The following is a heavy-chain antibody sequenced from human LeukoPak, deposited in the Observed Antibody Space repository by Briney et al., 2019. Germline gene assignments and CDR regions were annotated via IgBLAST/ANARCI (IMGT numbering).Heavy chain of an antibody. Sequence: GGSLRLSCVASGFTFSSYAMSWVRQAPGKGLEWVSAISGSGGSTYYADSVKGRFTISRDNSKNTLYLQMNSLRAEDTAVYYCAKDRRPYYGSGSYPYYFDYWGQGTLVTVSS. CDR2: ISGSGGST. D-gene: IGHD3-10*01. CDR1: GFTFSSYA. V-gene: IGHV3-23*01. CDR3: AKDRRPYYGSGSYPYYFDY. J-gene: IGHJ4*02.